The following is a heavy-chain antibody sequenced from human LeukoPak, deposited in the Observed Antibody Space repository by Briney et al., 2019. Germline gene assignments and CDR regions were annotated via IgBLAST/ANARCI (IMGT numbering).Heavy chain of an antibody. Sequence: PGGSLRLSCAASGFTLSRYWMSWVRQAPGKGLEWVASINQDESSIFYVDSVKGRFTISRDNAKNSLYLQMNSLRAEDTAVYYCAELGITMIGGVWGKGTTVTISS. CDR2: INQDESSI. CDR1: GFTLSRYW. J-gene: IGHJ6*04. D-gene: IGHD3-10*02. V-gene: IGHV3-7*01. CDR3: AELGITMIGGV.